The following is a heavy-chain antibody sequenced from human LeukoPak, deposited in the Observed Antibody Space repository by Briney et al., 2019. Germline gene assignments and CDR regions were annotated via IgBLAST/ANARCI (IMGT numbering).Heavy chain of an antibody. V-gene: IGHV4-59*08. CDR2: IYYSGST. CDR1: GGSISSYY. J-gene: IGHJ6*02. Sequence: SETLSLTCTVSGGSISSYYWSWIRQPPEKGSEWIGYIYYSGSTNYNPSLKSRVTISVDTSKNQFSLKLSSVTAADTAVYYCAGGGYYRDYYYYGMDVWGQGTTVTVSS. D-gene: IGHD3-22*01. CDR3: AGGGYYRDYYYYGMDV.